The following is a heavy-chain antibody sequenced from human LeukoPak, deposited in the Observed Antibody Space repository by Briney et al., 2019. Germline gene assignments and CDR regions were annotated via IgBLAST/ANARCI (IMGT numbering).Heavy chain of an antibody. CDR1: GGSFSGYY. J-gene: IGHJ3*02. CDR3: ARMAGYSSSWYSPKRLRNAFDI. V-gene: IGHV4-34*01. Sequence: SETLSLTCAVYGGSFSGYYWSWIRQPPGKGLEWIGEINHSGSTNYNPSLKSRVTISVDTSKNQFSLKLSSVTAADTAVYYCARMAGYSSSWYSPKRLRNAFDIWGQGTMVTVSS. D-gene: IGHD6-13*01. CDR2: INHSGST.